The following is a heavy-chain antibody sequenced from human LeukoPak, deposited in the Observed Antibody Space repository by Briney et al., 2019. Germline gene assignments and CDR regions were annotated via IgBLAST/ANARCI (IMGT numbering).Heavy chain of an antibody. CDR2: ISYDGDNK. CDR1: GFTFSSYG. V-gene: IGHV3-30*03. J-gene: IGHJ4*02. Sequence: GGSLRLSCAASGFTFSSYGMHWVRQAPGKGLEWVAVISYDGDNKYFADSVKGRFAISRGNAKNTLYLQMNTLRAEDTAVYYCASLDYWGQGTPVTVSS. CDR3: ASLDY.